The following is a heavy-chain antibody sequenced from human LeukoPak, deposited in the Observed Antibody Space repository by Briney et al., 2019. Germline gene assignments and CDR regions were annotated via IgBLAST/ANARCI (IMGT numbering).Heavy chain of an antibody. CDR1: GLTFSSYA. D-gene: IGHD1-26*01. CDR2: ISGSGVST. J-gene: IGHJ4*02. V-gene: IGHV3-23*01. CDR3: AKDGPLVGPYYFDY. Sequence: GGSLRLSCAASGLTFSSYAMNWVRQAPGKGLEWVSAISGSGVSTYYADSVKGRFTISRDNSKNMLYLQMNSLRAEDTAVYYCAKDGPLVGPYYFDYWGQGTLVTVSS.